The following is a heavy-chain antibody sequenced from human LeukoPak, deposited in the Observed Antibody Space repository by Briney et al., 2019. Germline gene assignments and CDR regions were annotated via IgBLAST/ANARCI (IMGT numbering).Heavy chain of an antibody. J-gene: IGHJ4*02. CDR3: ASQSVGYYGSGSSASDY. Sequence: GGSLRLSCAASGFTVSSNYMSWVRQAPGKGLEWVSVIYSGGSTYYADSVRGRFTISRDNSKNTLYLQMNSLRAEDTAVYYCASQSVGYYGSGSSASDYWGQGTLVTVSS. V-gene: IGHV3-53*01. CDR2: IYSGGST. CDR1: GFTVSSNY. D-gene: IGHD3-10*01.